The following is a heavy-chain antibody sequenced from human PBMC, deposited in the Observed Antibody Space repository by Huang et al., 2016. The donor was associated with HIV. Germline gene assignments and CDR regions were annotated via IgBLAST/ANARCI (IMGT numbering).Heavy chain of an antibody. J-gene: IGHJ6*02. Sequence: LQLQESGPGLVKSSETLSLICTVSGGSISSSSYYWGWIRQPPGKGPEWIGSIYYRGTTYYNPPLKSRVTISVDTSKNQFSLKVNSVTAADTAVYYCARHGRVAGHHYNNMDVWGRGTTVTVSS. CDR2: IYYRGTT. D-gene: IGHD6-19*01. CDR3: ARHGRVAGHHYNNMDV. V-gene: IGHV4-39*01. CDR1: GGSISSSSYY.